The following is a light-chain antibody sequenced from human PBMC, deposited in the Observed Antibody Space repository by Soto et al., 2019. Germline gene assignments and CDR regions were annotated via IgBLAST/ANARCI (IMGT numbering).Light chain of an antibody. CDR2: AAS. CDR1: QDIRTF. CDR3: QKYNIAPWT. J-gene: IGKJ1*01. V-gene: IGKV1-27*01. Sequence: DLQMTQFPSSLSASVGDRVTITCRASQDIRTFLAWYQQRPGKVPKLLIYAASTLQSGVPSRFSGSGSGTDFALIISSLQPADVATYYCQKYNIAPWTFGHGTRVEI.